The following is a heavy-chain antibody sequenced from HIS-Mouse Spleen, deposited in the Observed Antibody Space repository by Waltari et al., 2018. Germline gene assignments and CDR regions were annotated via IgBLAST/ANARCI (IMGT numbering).Heavy chain of an antibody. CDR1: GFTFSSYA. CDR2: ISYDGSNK. Sequence: QVQLVESGGGVVQPGRSLRLSCAASGFTFSSYAMHWVRQAPGKGLEWVEVISYDGSNKYYADSVKVRFTISRDNSKNTLYLQMNSLRAEDTAVYYCARDSQYSSSWYNYFDYWGQGTLVTVSS. J-gene: IGHJ4*02. D-gene: IGHD6-13*01. V-gene: IGHV3-30-3*01. CDR3: ARDSQYSSSWYNYFDY.